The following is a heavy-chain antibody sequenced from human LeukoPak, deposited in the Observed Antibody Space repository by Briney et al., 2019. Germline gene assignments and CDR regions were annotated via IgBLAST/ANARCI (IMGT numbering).Heavy chain of an antibody. CDR2: ISSSSNTI. CDR3: ARELETTRGFDY. Sequence: GGPLRLSCEASGFTFSSYEMSWVRQAPGKGLEWVSYISSSSNTIYYADSVKGRFTISRDNAKNSLYLQMSGLRAEDTAVYYCARELETTRGFDYWGQGTLVTASS. V-gene: IGHV3-48*03. CDR1: GFTFSSYE. D-gene: IGHD1-7*01. J-gene: IGHJ4*02.